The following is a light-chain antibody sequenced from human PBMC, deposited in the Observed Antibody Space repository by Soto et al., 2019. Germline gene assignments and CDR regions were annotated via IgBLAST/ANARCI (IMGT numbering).Light chain of an antibody. J-gene: IGLJ1*01. Sequence: QSVLTQPASVSGSPGQSITISCTGTSSDVGAYNYVSWYQQHPGEAPKLLIYDVTKRPSGVPDRFSGSKSGNTASLTISGLQAEDEADYYCCSYAGSYIYVFGTGTKVTVL. CDR3: CSYAGSYIYV. V-gene: IGLV2-11*01. CDR2: DVT. CDR1: SSDVGAYNY.